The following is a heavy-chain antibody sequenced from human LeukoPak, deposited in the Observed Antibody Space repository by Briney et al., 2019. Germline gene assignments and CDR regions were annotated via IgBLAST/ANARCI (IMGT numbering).Heavy chain of an antibody. CDR1: GGSISSGSYY. D-gene: IGHD3-22*01. CDR3: ARVTRGYTDNYYYYGMDV. Sequence: SQTLSLTCTVSGGSISSGSYYWTWIRQPPGKGLDWIGRIYTSGSTNYNPSLKSRVTISVDTSKNQFSLKLSSVTAADTAVYYCARVTRGYTDNYYYYGMDVWGQGTTVTVSS. J-gene: IGHJ6*02. V-gene: IGHV4-61*02. CDR2: IYTSGST.